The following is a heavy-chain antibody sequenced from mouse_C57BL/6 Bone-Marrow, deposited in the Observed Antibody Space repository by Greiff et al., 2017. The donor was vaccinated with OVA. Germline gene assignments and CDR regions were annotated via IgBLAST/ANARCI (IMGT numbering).Heavy chain of an antibody. V-gene: IGHV5-16*01. D-gene: IGHD1-1*01. CDR3: ARGRNYYGSRGYFDY. CDR1: GFTFSDYY. Sequence: EVKVVESEGGLVQPGSSMKLSCTASGFTFSDYYMAWVRQVPEKGLEWVANINYDGSSTYYLDSLKSRFIISRDNAKNILYLQMSSLKSEDTATYYCARGRNYYGSRGYFDYWGQGTTLTVSS. CDR2: INYDGSST. J-gene: IGHJ2*01.